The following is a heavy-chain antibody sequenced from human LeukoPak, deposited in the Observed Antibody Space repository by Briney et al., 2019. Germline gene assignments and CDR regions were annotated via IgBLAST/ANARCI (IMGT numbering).Heavy chain of an antibody. Sequence: EASVKVSCKASGYTFCSYGISWVRQAPGQGLEWMGWISANNGYTDYAQKVQGRVAMTKDSSTSTAYMELRSLRADDTAVYYCARDDGSWDLSSRTGVDYWGQGTLVTVSS. V-gene: IGHV1-18*01. CDR3: ARDDGSWDLSSRTGVDY. CDR1: GYTFCSYG. CDR2: ISANNGYT. D-gene: IGHD3-16*02. J-gene: IGHJ4*02.